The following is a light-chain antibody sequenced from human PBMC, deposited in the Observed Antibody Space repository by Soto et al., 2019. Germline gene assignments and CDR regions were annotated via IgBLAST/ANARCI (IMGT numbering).Light chain of an antibody. Sequence: EVVMTQFPLSLPVTLGQTASITCRSSQSLVDSDGNTYLNWFHQRPGQPPRRLIYKVSNRDSGGPDRVSGSGSVTDFTLTISRVEAEDVGIYYCLQGTHWPLTFGGGGKVEL. CDR2: KVS. CDR1: QSLVDSDGNTY. V-gene: IGKV2-30*01. CDR3: LQGTHWPLT. J-gene: IGKJ4*01.